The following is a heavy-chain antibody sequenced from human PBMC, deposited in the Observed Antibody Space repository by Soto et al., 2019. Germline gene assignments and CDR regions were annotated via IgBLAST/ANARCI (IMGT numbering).Heavy chain of an antibody. D-gene: IGHD7-27*01. J-gene: IGHJ4*02. CDR1: GFTFSSYW. Sequence: PGGSLRLSCAASGFTFSSYWMSWVRQAPGKGLEWVANIKQDGSEKYYVDSVKGRFTISRDNAKNSLYLQMNSLRAEDTAVYYCARDPHTGIAGTPYFDYWGQGTLVTVSS. CDR3: ARDPHTGIAGTPYFDY. CDR2: IKQDGSEK. V-gene: IGHV3-7*01.